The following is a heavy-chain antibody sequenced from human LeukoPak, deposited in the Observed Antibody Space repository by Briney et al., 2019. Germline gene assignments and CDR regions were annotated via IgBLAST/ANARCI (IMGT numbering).Heavy chain of an antibody. J-gene: IGHJ5*02. D-gene: IGHD3-22*01. CDR3: AREGFYYDSSGSLNWFDP. CDR2: INTNTGNP. CDR1: GYTFTSYA. V-gene: IGHV7-4-1*02. Sequence: ASVKVSCTASGYTFTSYAMNWVRQAPGQGLEWVGWINTNTGNPTYAQGFTGRFVFSLDTSVSTAYLQISSLKAEDTAVYYCAREGFYYDSSGSLNWFDPWGQGTLVTVSS.